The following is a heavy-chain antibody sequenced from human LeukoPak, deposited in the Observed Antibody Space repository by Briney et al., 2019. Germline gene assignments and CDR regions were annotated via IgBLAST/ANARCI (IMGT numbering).Heavy chain of an antibody. Sequence: PGGSLRLSCAASGFALNSYSLAWVRQAPGKGLEWVSYISSSSSTIYYADSVKGRFTISRDNAKNSLYLQMNSLRAEDTAVYYCASGFDSRFFDKWGQGTLVTVSS. V-gene: IGHV3-48*01. D-gene: IGHD3-22*01. J-gene: IGHJ4*02. CDR1: GFALNSYS. CDR2: ISSSSSTI. CDR3: ASGFDSRFFDK.